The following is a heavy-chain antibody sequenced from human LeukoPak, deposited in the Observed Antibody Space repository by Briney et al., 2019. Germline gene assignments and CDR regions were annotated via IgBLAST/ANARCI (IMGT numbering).Heavy chain of an antibody. CDR3: ARVGLNGVPRYYYDSSGYAGGRFDP. Sequence: SETLSLTCAVYGGSFSGYYWGWIRQPPGKGLEWVGSIYYSGRTYYNPSLKSRVTISVDTSKNQFSLKLSSVTAADTAVYYCARVGLNGVPRYYYDSSGYAGGRFDPWGQGTLVTVSS. V-gene: IGHV4-34*01. CDR2: IYYSGRT. J-gene: IGHJ5*02. CDR1: GGSFSGYY. D-gene: IGHD3-22*01.